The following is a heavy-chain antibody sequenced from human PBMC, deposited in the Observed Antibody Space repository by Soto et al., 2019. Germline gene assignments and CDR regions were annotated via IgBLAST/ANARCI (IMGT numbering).Heavy chain of an antibody. J-gene: IGHJ4*02. D-gene: IGHD3-22*01. Sequence: GGSLRLSCAASGFTFSNAWMNWVRQAPGKGLEWVGRIKSKTDGGTTDYAAPVKGRFTISRDDSKNTLYLQMNSLKTEDTAVYYCMGADSSGYYRSTVVGHYFDYWGQGTLVTVSP. CDR3: MGADSSGYYRSTVVGHYFDY. CDR1: GFTFSNAW. CDR2: IKSKTDGGTT. V-gene: IGHV3-15*07.